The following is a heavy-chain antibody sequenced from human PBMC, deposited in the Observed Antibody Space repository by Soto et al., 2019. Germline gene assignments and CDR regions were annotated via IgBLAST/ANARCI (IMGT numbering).Heavy chain of an antibody. CDR3: ARVAGAMVNSYFDY. D-gene: IGHD5-18*01. CDR2: IYYSGLT. Sequence: QVQLQESGPGLVKPSQTLSLTCTVSGGSISSGGYYWSWIRQHPGKGLEWIGHIYYSGLTFYNPSLKRXVXLSVATSKNQFSLKLTSVTAADTAVYYCARVAGAMVNSYFDYWGQGTLVTVSS. V-gene: IGHV4-31*03. J-gene: IGHJ4*02. CDR1: GGSISSGGYY.